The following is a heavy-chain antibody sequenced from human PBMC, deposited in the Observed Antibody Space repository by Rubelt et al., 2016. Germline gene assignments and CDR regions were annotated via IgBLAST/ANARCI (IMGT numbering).Heavy chain of an antibody. D-gene: IGHD2-2*01. CDR1: GFVFSSYG. CDR3: ARDGGSTGVNNWLDS. J-gene: IGHJ5*01. CDR2: ISYDRSNE. V-gene: IGHV3-30*19. Sequence: QVQLVESGGGVVQPGGSLRLSCAASGFVFSSYGIHWVRQAPGKGLEWVAVISYDRSNEYYADSVTGRFPISRDNSMKTGYIQMNSLRTEGTAVFYRARDGGSTGVNNWLDSWGQGTLVIVSS.